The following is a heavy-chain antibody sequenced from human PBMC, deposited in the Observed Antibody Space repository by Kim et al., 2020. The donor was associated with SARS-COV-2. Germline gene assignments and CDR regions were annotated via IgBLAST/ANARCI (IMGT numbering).Heavy chain of an antibody. CDR1: GGSISSSSYY. CDR2: IYYSGST. J-gene: IGHJ5*02. D-gene: IGHD1-26*01. CDR3: ARRSKWELLAIWFDP. V-gene: IGHV4-39*01. Sequence: SETLSLTCTVSGGSISSSSYYWGWIRQPPGKGLEWIGSIYYSGSTYYNPSLKSRVTISVDTSKNQFSLKLSSVTAADTAVYYCARRSKWELLAIWFDPWGQGTLVTVSS.